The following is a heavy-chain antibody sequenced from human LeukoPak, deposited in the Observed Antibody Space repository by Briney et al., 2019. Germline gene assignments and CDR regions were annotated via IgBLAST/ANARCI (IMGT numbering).Heavy chain of an antibody. CDR2: IIPVLNVG. CDR1: GYTFTGYY. CDR3: ARDGELGPALY. D-gene: IGHD7-27*01. V-gene: IGHV1-69*04. Sequence: SVKVSCKASGYTFTGYYMHWVRQAPGQGLEWMGRIIPVLNVGHYARKFQGRVTITADKPTSTAYMELTSLRSEDTAVYYCARDGELGPALYWGLGSLVTVSS. J-gene: IGHJ4*02.